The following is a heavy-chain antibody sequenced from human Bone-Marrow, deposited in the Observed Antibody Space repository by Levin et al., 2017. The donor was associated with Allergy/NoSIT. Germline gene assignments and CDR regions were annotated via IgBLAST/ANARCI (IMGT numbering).Heavy chain of an antibody. CDR1: GQIFATYS. CDR2: ISPANGHT. J-gene: IGHJ4*01. D-gene: IGHD1-26*01. V-gene: IGHV1-18*01. CDR3: TTLVGASTGNY. Sequence: PEASVKVSCKASGQIFATYSLSWVRQAPGQGLEWLGWISPANGHTSYGQRFQDRVTMTTDTSTTTAYMELRTLTSDDTAVYYCTTLVGASTGNYWGHGTLVIVSS.